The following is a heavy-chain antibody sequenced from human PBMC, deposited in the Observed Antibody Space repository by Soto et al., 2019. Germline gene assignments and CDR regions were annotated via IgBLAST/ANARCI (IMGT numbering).Heavy chain of an antibody. V-gene: IGHV1-46*03. J-gene: IGHJ4*02. CDR3: AREGLRSGDEGEYFDY. CDR1: GYTFSSYF. CDR2: INPNGGRT. D-gene: IGHD5-12*01. Sequence: QVQLVQSGAEVKNPGASMKVSCRATGYTFSSYFIHWVRQAPGQGLEWVGIINPNGGRTTYAQKFQGRVTMTRDTSTSTVYMELSSLRSEDTAVYYCAREGLRSGDEGEYFDYWGQGNLVTVSP.